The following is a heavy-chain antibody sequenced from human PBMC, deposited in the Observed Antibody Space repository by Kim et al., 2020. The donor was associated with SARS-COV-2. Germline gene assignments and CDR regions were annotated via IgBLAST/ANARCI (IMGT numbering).Heavy chain of an antibody. CDR3: ARGVWDRYCGTDCNTDF. V-gene: IGHV3-23*01. J-gene: IGHJ4*02. D-gene: IGHD2-21*01. Sequence: GGSLRLSCSASGFTLTNYGMNWVRQAPGKGLEWVSCLSADIRGTHYADSVRGRFTVSKDSSTNILYLQMNSLRAEDTAVYYCARGVWDRYCGTDCNTDFWGQGTQVTVS. CDR1: GFTLTNYG. CDR2: LSADIRGT.